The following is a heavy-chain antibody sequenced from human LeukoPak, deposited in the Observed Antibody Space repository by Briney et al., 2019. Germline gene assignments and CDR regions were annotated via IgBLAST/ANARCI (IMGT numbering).Heavy chain of an antibody. Sequence: PSETLSLTCAVYGGTFSGYYWSWIRQPPGKGLEWIGHIYYSGSTNYNPSLKSRVTISVDTYKNQFSLKLSSVTAADTAVYYCASRHYDILTGYYTYDYWGQGTLVTVSS. V-gene: IGHV4-59*01. CDR1: GGTFSGYY. CDR3: ASRHYDILTGYYTYDY. CDR2: IYYSGST. J-gene: IGHJ4*02. D-gene: IGHD3-9*01.